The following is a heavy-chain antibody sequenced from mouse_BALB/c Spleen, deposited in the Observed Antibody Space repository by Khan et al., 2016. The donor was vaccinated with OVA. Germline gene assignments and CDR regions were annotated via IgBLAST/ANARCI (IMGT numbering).Heavy chain of an antibody. D-gene: IGHD1-3*01. CDR1: GYTFTDYA. Sequence: QVQPQQSGAELVRPGVSVKISCKGSGYTFTDYAMHWVKQSHAKSLEWIGVISTHYGDASYNQKFKGKATMTVDKSSSTAYMELARLTSEDSAIYYCARGSGEDRFAYWGQGTLVTVSA. CDR3: ARGSGEDRFAY. CDR2: ISTHYGDA. V-gene: IGHV1S137*01. J-gene: IGHJ3*01.